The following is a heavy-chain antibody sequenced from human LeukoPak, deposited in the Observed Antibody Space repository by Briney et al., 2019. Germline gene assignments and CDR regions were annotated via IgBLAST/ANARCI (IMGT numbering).Heavy chain of an antibody. CDR3: ARDENYNFWSGYYPDY. D-gene: IGHD3-3*01. CDR2: IKQDGSEN. V-gene: IGHV3-7*01. J-gene: IGHJ4*02. Sequence: GGSLRLSCAASGFTFSSYWMSWVRQAPGKGLEWVANIKQDGSENYYVDSVKGRFTISRDNAKNSLYLQMNSLRAEDTAVYYCARDENYNFWSGYYPDYWGQGTLVTVSS. CDR1: GFTFSSYW.